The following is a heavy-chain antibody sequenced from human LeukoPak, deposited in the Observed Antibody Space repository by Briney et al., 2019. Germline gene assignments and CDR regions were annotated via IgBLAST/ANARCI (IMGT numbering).Heavy chain of an antibody. J-gene: IGHJ6*03. CDR3: ARTPYDFWSGYLLYYMDV. Sequence: SQTLSLTCTVSGGSISSGSYYWSWIRQPAGKGLESIGRIYTSGSTNYNPPLKSRVTISVDTSKHQFSLKMISVTAADTAVYYCARTPYDFWSGYLLYYMDVWGKGTTVTVSS. CDR1: GGSISSGSYY. V-gene: IGHV4-61*02. CDR2: IYTSGST. D-gene: IGHD3-3*01.